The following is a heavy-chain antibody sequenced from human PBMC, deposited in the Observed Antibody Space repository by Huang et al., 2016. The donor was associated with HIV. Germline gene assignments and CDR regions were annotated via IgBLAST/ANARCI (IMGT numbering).Heavy chain of an antibody. V-gene: IGHV3-30*06. CDR3: AKESRWFSDFDQ. CDR2: ISEDGRSD. D-gene: IGHD2-15*01. J-gene: IGHJ5*02. Sequence: QVQLVESGGGVVQPGTSLRLSCAASGFIFSNFGMHWGRQALGKGVGCGAIISEDGRSDRYSDSVKGRFTISRDNDENALSLEMNRLRHDDTAVYYCAKESRWFSDFDQWGQGTLVTVSS. CDR1: GFIFSNFG.